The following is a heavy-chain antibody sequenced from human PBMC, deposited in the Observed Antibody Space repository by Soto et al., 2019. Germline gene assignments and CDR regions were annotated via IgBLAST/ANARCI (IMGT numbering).Heavy chain of an antibody. Sequence: KQSQTLSLTCAISGDSVSSNSAAWNWIRQSPSRGLEWLGRTYYRSKWYNDYAVSVKSRITINPNTSKNQFSLQLNSVTPEDTAVYYCARASIVVVPAAIPLYYYYYYMDVWGKGTTVTVSS. CDR3: ARASIVVVPAAIPLYYYYYYMDV. D-gene: IGHD2-2*02. CDR2: TYYRSKWYN. CDR1: GDSVSSNSAA. V-gene: IGHV6-1*01. J-gene: IGHJ6*03.